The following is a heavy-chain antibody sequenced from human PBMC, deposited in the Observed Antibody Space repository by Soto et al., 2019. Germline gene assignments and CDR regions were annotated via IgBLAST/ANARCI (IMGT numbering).Heavy chain of an antibody. CDR1: GFDVSVNY. J-gene: IGHJ4*02. V-gene: IGHV3-66*01. D-gene: IGHD6-19*01. Sequence: EVQLVESGGDLVQPGGSLRLSCAASGFDVSVNYMSWVRQAPGKGLEWVSIIYSGGTTDYADSVRGRFTISRDNSKNTMYLQMNSLRAEDTAVYYCPRDGPYSSAYYVDHFWGQGTLVTVSS. CDR2: IYSGGTT. CDR3: PRDGPYSSAYYVDHF.